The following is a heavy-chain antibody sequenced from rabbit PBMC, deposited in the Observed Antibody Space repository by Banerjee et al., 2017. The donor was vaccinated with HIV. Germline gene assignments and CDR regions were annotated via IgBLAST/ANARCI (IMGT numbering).Heavy chain of an antibody. D-gene: IGHD8-1*01. J-gene: IGHJ4*01. CDR1: GFTLSSYW. CDR2: IYTGSGST. CDR3: ARAGYAGIGYAPLYYFNL. V-gene: IGHV1S45*01. Sequence: EQLEESGGDLVKPEGSLTLTCTASGFTLSSYWMCWVRQAPGKGLEWIGCIYTGSGSTYYASWAKGRFTISKASSTTVTLQMTSLTAADTATYFCARAGYAGIGYAPLYYFNLWGPGTLVTVS.